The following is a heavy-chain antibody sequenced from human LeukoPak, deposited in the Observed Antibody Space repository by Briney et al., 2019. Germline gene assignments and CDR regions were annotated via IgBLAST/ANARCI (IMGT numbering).Heavy chain of an antibody. CDR3: ARGPTYYDILTAYDAFDI. D-gene: IGHD3-9*01. V-gene: IGHV4-59*01. Sequence: SDTLSLTCTVSGGSISSYYWSWIRQPPGKGLEWIGYIYYSGSTNYNPSLKSRVTISVDTSKNQFSLKLSSVTAADTAVYYCARGPTYYDILTAYDAFDIWGQGTMVTVSS. CDR2: IYYSGST. CDR1: GGSISSYY. J-gene: IGHJ3*02.